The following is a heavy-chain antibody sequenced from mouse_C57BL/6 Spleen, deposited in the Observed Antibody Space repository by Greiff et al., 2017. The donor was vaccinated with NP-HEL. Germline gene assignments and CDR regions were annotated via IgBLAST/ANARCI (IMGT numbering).Heavy chain of an antibody. V-gene: IGHV1-80*01. J-gene: IGHJ1*03. D-gene: IGHD1-1*01. Sequence: VQLQQSGAELVKPGASVKISCKASGYAFSSYWMNWVKQRPGKGLEWIGQIYPGDGDTNYNGKFTGKATLTVDKSSSTAYMQLSSLTSEDSAVYFCASLREGYFDVWGTGTTVTVSS. CDR1: GYAFSSYW. CDR3: ASLREGYFDV. CDR2: IYPGDGDT.